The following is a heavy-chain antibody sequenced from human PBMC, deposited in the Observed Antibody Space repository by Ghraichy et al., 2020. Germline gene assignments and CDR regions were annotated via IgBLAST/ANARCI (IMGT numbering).Heavy chain of an antibody. Sequence: GGSLRLSCAASGCTFSSYSLKWVRQTPGKGLEWVSYISSSSSTIYYADSVKGRFTISRDNAKNSLYLQMNSLRDEDTAVYYCARDTSDPMITFGGVIAPFDYWGQGTLVTVSS. J-gene: IGHJ4*02. CDR1: GCTFSSYS. V-gene: IGHV3-48*02. CDR3: ARDTSDPMITFGGVIAPFDY. D-gene: IGHD3-16*02. CDR2: ISSSSSTI.